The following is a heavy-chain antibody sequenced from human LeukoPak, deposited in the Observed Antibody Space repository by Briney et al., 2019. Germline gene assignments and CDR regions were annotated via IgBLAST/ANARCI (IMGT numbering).Heavy chain of an antibody. CDR1: GGSFSGYY. V-gene: IGHV4-34*01. Sequence: SETLSLTCAVYGGSFSGYYWSWIRQPPGKGLEWIGEINHSGSTNYNPSLKSRVTISVDTSKNQFSLKLSSVTAADTAVYSCARGLYDFWSGYYTGRFDYWGQGTLVTVSS. CDR3: ARGLYDFWSGYYTGRFDY. D-gene: IGHD3-3*01. J-gene: IGHJ4*02. CDR2: INHSGST.